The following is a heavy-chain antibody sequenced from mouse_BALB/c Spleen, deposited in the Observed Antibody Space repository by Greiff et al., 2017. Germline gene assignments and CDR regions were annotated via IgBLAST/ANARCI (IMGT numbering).Heavy chain of an antibody. J-gene: IGHJ3*01. CDR2: IYPGSGST. CDR1: GYTFTSYW. V-gene: IGHV1S22*01. D-gene: IGHD2-4*01. Sequence: LKQPGSELVRPGASVKLSCKASGYTFTSYWMHWVKQRHGQGLEWIGNIYPGSGSTNYDEKFKSKGTLTVDTSSSTAYMHLSSLTSEDSAVYYCTRGDDYEGFAYWGQGTLVTVSA. CDR3: TRGDDYEGFAY.